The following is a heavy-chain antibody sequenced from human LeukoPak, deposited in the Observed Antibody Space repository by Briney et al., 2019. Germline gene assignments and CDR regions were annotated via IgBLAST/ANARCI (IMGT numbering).Heavy chain of an antibody. J-gene: IGHJ4*02. CDR2: IIPIFGTA. Sequence: ASVKVSCKASGGTFSSYAISWVRQAPGQGLEWMGGIIPIFGTANYAQKFQGRVTITTDESTSTAYMELSSLRSEGTAVYYCAREGRYCSSTSCYTNYWGQGTLVTVSS. D-gene: IGHD2-2*02. CDR1: GGTFSSYA. CDR3: AREGRYCSSTSCYTNY. V-gene: IGHV1-69*05.